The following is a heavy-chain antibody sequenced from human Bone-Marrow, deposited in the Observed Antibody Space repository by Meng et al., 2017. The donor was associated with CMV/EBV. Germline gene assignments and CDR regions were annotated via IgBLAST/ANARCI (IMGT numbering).Heavy chain of an antibody. Sequence: ESLKISCAASGFTFSSYSMNWVRQAPGKGLEWVSSISSSSSYIYYADSVKGRFTISRDNSKNTLYLQMNSLRAEDTAVYYCAKGQPPPDYWGQGTLVTVSS. CDR1: GFTFSSYS. V-gene: IGHV3-21*04. D-gene: IGHD6-13*01. CDR3: AKGQPPPDY. CDR2: ISSSSSYI. J-gene: IGHJ4*02.